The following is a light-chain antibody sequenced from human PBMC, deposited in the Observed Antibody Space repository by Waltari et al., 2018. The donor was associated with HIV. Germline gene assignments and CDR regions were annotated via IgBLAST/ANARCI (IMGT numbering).Light chain of an antibody. J-gene: IGLJ2*01. V-gene: IGLV1-47*01. CDR2: TDT. CDR3: ATWYDSLNGVL. CDR1: SSNIGSNS. Sequence: SVLTQPPSASGTPGQTVTISCSGSSSNIGSNSVFWYQQLPGAAPKLRIYTDTRRSLGVPDRFSGSKSGTSASLAISGLRSEDEAVYSGATWYDSLNGVLVGGGT.